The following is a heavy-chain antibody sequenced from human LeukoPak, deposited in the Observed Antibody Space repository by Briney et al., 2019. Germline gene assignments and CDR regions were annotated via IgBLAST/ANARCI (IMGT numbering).Heavy chain of an antibody. CDR3: ARGATYYDILTGSWFDP. V-gene: IGHV4-30-4*01. Sequence: SETLSLTCTVSGGSISSGDYYWSWIRQPPGKGLEWIGYIYYSGSTYYNPSLKSRVTISVDTSKNQFSLKLSSVTAADTVVYYCARGATYYDILTGSWFDPWGQGTLVTVSS. CDR2: IYYSGST. J-gene: IGHJ5*02. D-gene: IGHD3-9*01. CDR1: GGSISSGDYY.